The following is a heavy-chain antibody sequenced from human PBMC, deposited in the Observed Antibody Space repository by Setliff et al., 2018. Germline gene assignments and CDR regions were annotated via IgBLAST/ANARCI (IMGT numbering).Heavy chain of an antibody. V-gene: IGHV4-31*03. Sequence: SETLSLTCTVSGGPISSGGYYWSWIRQHPGKGLEWIGYIYHSGSTYYNPSLKSRVTISVDTSKNQFSLKLSSVTAADTAVYYCASVVEDYYDSSGYFLPSYYFDYWGQGTLVTVSS. J-gene: IGHJ4*02. CDR2: IYHSGST. CDR3: ASVVEDYYDSSGYFLPSYYFDY. D-gene: IGHD3-22*01. CDR1: GGPISSGGYY.